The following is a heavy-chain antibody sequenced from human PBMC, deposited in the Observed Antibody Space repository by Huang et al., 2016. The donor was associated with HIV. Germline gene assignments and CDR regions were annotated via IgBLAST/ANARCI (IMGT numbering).Heavy chain of an antibody. V-gene: IGHV3-7*04. CDR2: IRTDGVGT. CDR1: GFTFGHYW. J-gene: IGHJ4*02. Sequence: MVESGGGLVQPGGSLRLSCSASGFTFGHYWVTWVRQAPGKGLQWLTNIRTDGVGTDYAAAVMGRFTTSRDNARNSVDLQMDNLRVDDTAVYYCGRASAYREYGADFWGQGTLVTVSS. D-gene: IGHD4-17*01. CDR3: GRASAYREYGADF.